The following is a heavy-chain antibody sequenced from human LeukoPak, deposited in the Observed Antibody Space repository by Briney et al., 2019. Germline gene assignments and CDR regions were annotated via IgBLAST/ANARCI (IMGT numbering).Heavy chain of an antibody. CDR2: ISWNSGSI. J-gene: IGHJ4*02. V-gene: IGHV3-9*01. D-gene: IGHD3-3*01. CDR3: AKDITYDFWSGIDY. CDR1: GFTFDDYA. Sequence: GRSLGLSCAASGFTFDDYAMHWVRQAPGKGLEWVSGISWNSGSIGYADSVKGRFTISRDNAKNSLYLQMNSLRAEDTALYYCAKDITYDFWSGIDYWGQGTLVTVSS.